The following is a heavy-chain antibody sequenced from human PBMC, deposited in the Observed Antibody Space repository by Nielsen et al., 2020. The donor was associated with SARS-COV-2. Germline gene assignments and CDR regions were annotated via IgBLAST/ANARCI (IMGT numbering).Heavy chain of an antibody. CDR3: ARGGGGYQLLSPYYYYGMDV. D-gene: IGHD2-2*01. CDR1: GYTFTSYY. J-gene: IGHJ6*02. Sequence: ASVKVSCKASGYTFTSYYMHWVRQAPGQGLEWMGIINPSGGSTSYAQKFQGRVTMTRNTSISTAYMELSSLRSEDTAVYYCARGGGGYQLLSPYYYYGMDVWGQGTTVTVSS. V-gene: IGHV1-46*01. CDR2: INPSGGST.